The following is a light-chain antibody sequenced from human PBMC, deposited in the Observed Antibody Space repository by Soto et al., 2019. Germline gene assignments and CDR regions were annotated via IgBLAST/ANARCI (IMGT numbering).Light chain of an antibody. J-gene: IGLJ3*02. V-gene: IGLV6-57*04. CDR3: QSYDNNNVLV. CDR2: EDN. Sequence: NFMLTQPHSVSESPGKTVTISCTRSSGSIASNYVQWYQQRPGSAPTSVIYEDNQRPSGVPDRFSGSIDTSSNSASLTTSGLKTEDEADFYCQSYDNNNVLVFGGGTQLTVL. CDR1: SGSIASNY.